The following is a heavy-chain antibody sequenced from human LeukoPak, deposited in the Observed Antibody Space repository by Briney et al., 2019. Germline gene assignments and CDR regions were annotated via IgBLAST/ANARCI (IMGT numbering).Heavy chain of an antibody. Sequence: SVKVSCKASGGTFSSYAISWVRQAPGQGLEGMGGIIPIFGTANYAQKFQGRVTITADESTSTAYMELSSLRSEDTAVYYCARGGSYYEGYFDYWGQGTLVTVSS. D-gene: IGHD1-26*01. J-gene: IGHJ4*02. CDR2: IIPIFGTA. CDR1: GGTFSSYA. CDR3: ARGGSYYEGYFDY. V-gene: IGHV1-69*13.